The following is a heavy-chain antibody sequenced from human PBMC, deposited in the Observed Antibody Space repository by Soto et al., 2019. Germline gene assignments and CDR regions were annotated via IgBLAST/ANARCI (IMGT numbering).Heavy chain of an antibody. D-gene: IGHD3-10*01. CDR1: GYTLTELS. Sequence: ASVKVSCKVSGYTLTELSMHWVRQAPGKGLEWMGGFDPEDGETIYAQKFQGRVTMTEDTSTDTAYMELSSLRSEDTAVYYCATDRKPWGSGSLRGSYNWFDPWGQGTLVTVSS. CDR3: ATDRKPWGSGSLRGSYNWFDP. J-gene: IGHJ5*02. V-gene: IGHV1-24*01. CDR2: FDPEDGET.